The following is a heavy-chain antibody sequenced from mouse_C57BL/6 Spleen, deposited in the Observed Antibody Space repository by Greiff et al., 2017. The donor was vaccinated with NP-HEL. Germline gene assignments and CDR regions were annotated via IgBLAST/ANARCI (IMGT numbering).Heavy chain of an antibody. CDR2: ISSGGSYT. Sequence: EVQGVESGGDLVKPGGSLKLSCAASGFTFSSYGMSWVRQTPDKRLEWVATISSGGSYTYYPDSVKGRFTISRDNANNTLYLQMSSLKSEDTAMDDCGRGDYEYERGYCDVWGTGTTVTVSS. CDR3: GRGDYEYERGYCDV. J-gene: IGHJ1*03. D-gene: IGHD2-4*01. V-gene: IGHV5-6*01. CDR1: GFTFSSYG.